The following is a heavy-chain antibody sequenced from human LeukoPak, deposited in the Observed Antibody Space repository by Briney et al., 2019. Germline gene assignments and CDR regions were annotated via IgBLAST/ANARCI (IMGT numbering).Heavy chain of an antibody. J-gene: IGHJ2*01. D-gene: IGHD3-22*01. V-gene: IGHV3-23*01. CDR3: AKIRFYYDSSFDYWYFDL. Sequence: PGGSLRLSCAASGFPFSSYAIGWVRQAPRKGLEWVSAINASSGGTYYADSVKGRFTISRDNSKNTLYLQINSLRAEDAAIYYCAKIRFYYDSSFDYWYFDLWGRGTLVTVSS. CDR2: INASSGGT. CDR1: GFPFSSYA.